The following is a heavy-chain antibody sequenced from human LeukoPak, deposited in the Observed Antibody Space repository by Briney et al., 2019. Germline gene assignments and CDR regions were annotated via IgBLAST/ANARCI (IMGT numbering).Heavy chain of an antibody. Sequence: GGSLRLSCAASGFTFSSYGMHWVRQAPGKGLEWVAVIWYDGSNKYYADSVKGRFTISRDNAKATLYLQMNSLRAEDTAVYYCARGHASSWSNWYFDLWGRGTLGTVSS. V-gene: IGHV3-33*01. CDR1: GFTFSSYG. CDR2: IWYDGSNK. J-gene: IGHJ2*01. CDR3: ARGHASSWSNWYFDL. D-gene: IGHD6-13*01.